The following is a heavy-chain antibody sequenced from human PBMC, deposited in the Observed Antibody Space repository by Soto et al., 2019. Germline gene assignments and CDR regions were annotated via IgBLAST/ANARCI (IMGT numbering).Heavy chain of an antibody. CDR2: IIPIFGTA. Sequence: EASVKVSCKASGGTFSSYAISWVRQAPGQGLEWMGGIIPIFGTANYAQKFQGRVTITADESTSTAYMELSSLRSEDTALYYCARIQGQYGSGVYFPDYWGQGTLVTVSS. V-gene: IGHV1-69*13. J-gene: IGHJ4*02. D-gene: IGHD3-10*01. CDR3: ARIQGQYGSGVYFPDY. CDR1: GGTFSSYA.